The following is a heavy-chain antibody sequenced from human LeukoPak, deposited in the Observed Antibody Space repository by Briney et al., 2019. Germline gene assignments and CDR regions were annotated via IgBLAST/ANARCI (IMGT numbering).Heavy chain of an antibody. CDR3: ARSSQKME. V-gene: IGHV3-11*03. Sequence: PGRSLRLSCAASGFTFSDYYMSWIRQAPGKGLEGGSYISSSSSYTNYADSVKGRFTITRDNAKNSLYLQMNSLRDDNTAVYYCARSSQKMEWGQGTLVTVSS. D-gene: IGHD5-24*01. CDR1: GFTFSDYY. CDR2: ISSSSSYT. J-gene: IGHJ4*02.